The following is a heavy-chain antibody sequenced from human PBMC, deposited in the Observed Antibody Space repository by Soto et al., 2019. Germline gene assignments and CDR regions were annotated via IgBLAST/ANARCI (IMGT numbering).Heavy chain of an antibody. D-gene: IGHD6-19*01. CDR2: IYYSGST. CDR3: ARVYFGGGYDSHRIAVAGTVPYYFDY. CDR1: GGSISSGGYY. J-gene: IGHJ4*02. V-gene: IGHV4-31*03. Sequence: PSETLSLTCTVSGGSISSGGYYWSWIRQHPGKGLEWIGYIYYSGSTYYNPSLKSRVTISVDTSKNQFSLKLSSVTAADTAVYYCARVYFGGGYDSHRIAVAGTVPYYFDYWGQGTLVNVSS.